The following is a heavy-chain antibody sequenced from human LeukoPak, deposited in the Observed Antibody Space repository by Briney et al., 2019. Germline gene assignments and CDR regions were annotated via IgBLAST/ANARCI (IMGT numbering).Heavy chain of an antibody. J-gene: IGHJ4*02. D-gene: IGHD4-17*01. V-gene: IGHV4-39*07. CDR1: GGSISSSSYY. CDR3: ARDSHGDYANVFVY. Sequence: PSETLSLTCTVSGGSISSSSYYWGWIRQPPGKGLEWIGEIYHSGSTNYNPSLKSRVTISVDKSKNQFSLKLSSVTAADTAVYYCARDSHGDYANVFVYWGQGTLVTVS. CDR2: IYHSGST.